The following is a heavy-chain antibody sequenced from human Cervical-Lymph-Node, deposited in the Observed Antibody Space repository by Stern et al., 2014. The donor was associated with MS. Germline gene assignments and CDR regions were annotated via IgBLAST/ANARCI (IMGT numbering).Heavy chain of an antibody. CDR2: SNVYYGET. V-gene: IGHV1-18*01. D-gene: IGHD1/OR15-1a*01. Sequence: QMQLVQSGPEVKKPGASVKVSCQASDYTFTNYGLTWVRQAPGQGLEWIAWSNVYYGETHYAPRVQGRGVMTADASTSTAYMELRSLRSDDTTVYFCSRNKNSHSKNWFDIWGQGSLVTVSS. J-gene: IGHJ5*02. CDR1: DYTFTNYG. CDR3: SRNKNSHSKNWFDI.